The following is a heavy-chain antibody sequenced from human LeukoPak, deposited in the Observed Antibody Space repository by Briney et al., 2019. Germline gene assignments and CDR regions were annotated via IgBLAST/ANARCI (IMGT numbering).Heavy chain of an antibody. Sequence: GGSLRLSCAASGFTVSSNYMSWVRQAPGKGLEWVSVIYSGGSTYYADSVEGRFTISRDNSKNTLYLQMNSLRAEDTAVYYCARQYSSSWYDYWGQGTLVTVSS. CDR3: ARQYSSSWYDY. CDR2: IYSGGST. D-gene: IGHD6-13*01. J-gene: IGHJ4*02. CDR1: GFTVSSNY. V-gene: IGHV3-66*04.